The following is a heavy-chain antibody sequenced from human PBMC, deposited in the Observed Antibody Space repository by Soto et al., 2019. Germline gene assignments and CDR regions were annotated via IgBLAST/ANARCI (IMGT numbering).Heavy chain of an antibody. CDR3: ASRHCSGGSCYNPASDS. J-gene: IGHJ4*02. CDR1: GASLSSISYY. D-gene: IGHD2-15*01. CDR2: IFFTGNI. V-gene: IGHV4-39*01. Sequence: SETLSLTCTVSGASLSSISYYWGWIRQPPGKGLEWVGSIFFTGNIYYNPSLKSRVTISVDTSRNQFSLMVNSVTAADTAVYYCASRHCSGGSCYNPASDSWGQGALVTVSS.